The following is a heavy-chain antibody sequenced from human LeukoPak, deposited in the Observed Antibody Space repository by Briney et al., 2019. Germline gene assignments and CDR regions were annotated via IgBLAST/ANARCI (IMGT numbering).Heavy chain of an antibody. J-gene: IGHJ4*02. V-gene: IGHV4-59*08. Sequence: PSETLSLTCTVSGGSIRSYYWSWIRQPPGKGLEWIGYIYYSGSTNYNPSLKSRVTISVDTSKNQFSLKLSSVTAADTAVYYCASHCSGGSCYGRGFDYWGQGTLVTVSS. CDR2: IYYSGST. D-gene: IGHD2-15*01. CDR3: ASHCSGGSCYGRGFDY. CDR1: GGSIRSYY.